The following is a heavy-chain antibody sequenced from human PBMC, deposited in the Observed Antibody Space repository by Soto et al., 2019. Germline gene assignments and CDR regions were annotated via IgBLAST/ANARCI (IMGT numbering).Heavy chain of an antibody. J-gene: IGHJ5*02. V-gene: IGHV3-48*04. CDR1: GFTFTNYA. CDR3: ARDVVPTVTKYNWFDP. Sequence: GGSLRLSCAASGFTFTNYAMNWVRQAPGKGLEWVSDISSSGSTIYYADSVKGRFTISRDNAKNSLYLQMNSLRAEDTAVYYCARDVVPTVTKYNWFDPWGQGTLVTVSS. D-gene: IGHD4-17*01. CDR2: ISSSGSTI.